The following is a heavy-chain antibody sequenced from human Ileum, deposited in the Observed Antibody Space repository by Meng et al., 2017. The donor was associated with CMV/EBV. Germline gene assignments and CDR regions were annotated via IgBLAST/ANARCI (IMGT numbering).Heavy chain of an antibody. J-gene: IGHJ4*02. CDR3: ARGESRGYYYFDY. CDR2: ISSSGNT. CDR1: GHSISNYY. D-gene: IGHD3-22*01. Sequence: HMQKSAPVLVGPSETPSLTCTVSGHSISNYYWRWIRQPAGKKLEWIGRISSSGNTNYTPSLKSRVIMSLDTSNNQFFLKLTSVTAADTALYYCARGESRGYYYFDYWGQGILSPSPQ. V-gene: IGHV4-4*07.